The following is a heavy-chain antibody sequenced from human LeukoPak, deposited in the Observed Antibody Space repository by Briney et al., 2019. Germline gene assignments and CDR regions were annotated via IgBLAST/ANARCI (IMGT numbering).Heavy chain of an antibody. CDR1: GFTFSSYS. J-gene: IGHJ4*02. CDR2: IGSSSISI. D-gene: IGHD1-14*01. CDR3: AREKAEDFDY. V-gene: IGHV3-21*01. Sequence: GGSPRLSCAASGFTFSSYSMNWVRQAPGMGLEWVSSIGSSSISIYYADSVKGRFTTSRDNAKNSLYLQMNSLRPDDTAVYFCAREKAEDFDYWGQGTLVTVSS.